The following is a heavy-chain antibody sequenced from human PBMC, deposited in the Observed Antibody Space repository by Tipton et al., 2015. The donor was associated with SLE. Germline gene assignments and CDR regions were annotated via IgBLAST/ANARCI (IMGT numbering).Heavy chain of an antibody. D-gene: IGHD6-19*01. CDR1: GGSISSSSYY. V-gene: IGHV4-39*07. J-gene: IGHJ6*03. Sequence: TLSLTCTVSGGSISSSSYYWGWIRQPPGKGLEWIGSIYYSGSTYYNPSLKSRVTISVDTSKNQFSLKLSSVTAADTALYYCARCSSGWYNIFYYYMDVWGKGTTVTVSS. CDR3: ARCSSGWYNIFYYYMDV. CDR2: IYYSGST.